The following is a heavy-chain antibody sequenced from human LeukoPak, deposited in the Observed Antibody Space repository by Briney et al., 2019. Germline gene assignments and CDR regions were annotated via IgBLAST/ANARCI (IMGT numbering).Heavy chain of an antibody. CDR1: GFSFSNYA. Sequence: GGSLRLSCAASGFSFSNYAMSWVRQAPGRGLEWVSGISGSGDNTYYADSVKGRFTVSRDNFKNTLYVQMKSLRAEDTAVYYCAKDFVVVTAMDYWGQGTLVTVSS. CDR3: AKDFVVVTAMDY. D-gene: IGHD2-21*02. J-gene: IGHJ4*02. CDR2: ISGSGDNT. V-gene: IGHV3-23*01.